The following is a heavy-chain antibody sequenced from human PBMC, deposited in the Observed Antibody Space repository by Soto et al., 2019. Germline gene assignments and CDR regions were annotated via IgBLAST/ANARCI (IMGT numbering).Heavy chain of an antibody. D-gene: IGHD3-3*01. J-gene: IGHJ5*02. V-gene: IGHV4-59*01. CDR2: IYYSGST. CDR3: ARVLFGRGNWFDP. CDR1: GGSISSYY. Sequence: SETLSLTCTVSGGSISSYYWSWIRQPPGKRLEWIGYIYYSGSTNYNPSVKSRVTISVDTAKNQFSLKLSSVTAADTVVYYCARVLFGRGNWFDPWGQGTLVTVS.